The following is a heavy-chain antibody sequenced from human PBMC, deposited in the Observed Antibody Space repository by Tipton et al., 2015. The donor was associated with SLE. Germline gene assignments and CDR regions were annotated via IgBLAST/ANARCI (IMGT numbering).Heavy chain of an antibody. CDR1: GFTFGDYA. CDR3: SRSGSLDFDY. CDR2: IRRNAYGATT. D-gene: IGHD1-14*01. J-gene: IGHJ4*02. Sequence: LRLSCEGSGFTFGDYALSWVRQAPGKGLQWVGLIRRNAYGATTDYDASVKGRFFISRDDSKNIAYLQMNSLKIEDTAVYYCSRSGSLDFDYWGQGTLVTVSS. V-gene: IGHV3-49*04.